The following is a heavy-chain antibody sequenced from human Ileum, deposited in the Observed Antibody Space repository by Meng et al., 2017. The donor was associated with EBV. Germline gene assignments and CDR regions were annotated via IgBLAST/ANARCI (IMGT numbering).Heavy chain of an antibody. CDR1: VFCLTSMGVG. J-gene: IGHJ4*02. Sequence: VTCEEAGTPLVKPTQPLTPTCAFAVFCLTSMGVGVGWIRQPTGKALEWLSLIYWNDDKRYSPSLKSRLTVTRDTSKNQVVLTLTNVDPVDTATYYCARRPGSPSSRFDYWCQGTLVTVSS. V-gene: IGHV2-5*01. D-gene: IGHD6-6*01. CDR2: IYWNDDK. CDR3: ARRPGSPSSRFDY.